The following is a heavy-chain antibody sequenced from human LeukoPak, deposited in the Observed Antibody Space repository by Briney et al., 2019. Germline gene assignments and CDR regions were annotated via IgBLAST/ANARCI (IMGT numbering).Heavy chain of an antibody. CDR2: ISSASTCI. CDR3: ARHDCSSTRCYTVDY. J-gene: IGHJ4*02. CDR1: SFTFSTSS. D-gene: IGHD2-2*02. V-gene: IGHV3-21*01. Sequence: GGSLRLSCAASSFTFSTSSMKWLRKVPGQGREWFSSISSASTCIHYANSVKGPFTISRDKTTKSVYLKINTFGAEATADYYCARHDCSSTRCYTVDYWGQGILVTVSS.